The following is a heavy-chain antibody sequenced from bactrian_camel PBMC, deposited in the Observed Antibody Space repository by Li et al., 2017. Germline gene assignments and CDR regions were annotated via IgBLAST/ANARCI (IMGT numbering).Heavy chain of an antibody. V-gene: IGHV3S57*01. CDR3: AADPPREPQGCREVQASNVYSY. CDR1: AFTYSRYL. Sequence: VQAGESLRLSCAAAAFTYSRYLMGWFRQVPGMKREGVATIDSDGTTAYADSVKGRFTISKDNAKKTLYLRMDSLKPEDSSMYFCAADPPREPQGCREVQASNVYSYWGQGTQVTVS. CDR2: IDSDGTT. J-gene: IGHJ4*01. D-gene: IGHD3*01.